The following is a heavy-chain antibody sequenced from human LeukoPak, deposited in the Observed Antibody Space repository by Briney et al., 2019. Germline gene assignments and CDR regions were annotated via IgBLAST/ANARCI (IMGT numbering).Heavy chain of an antibody. CDR2: IWYDGSNK. V-gene: IGHV3-33*01. CDR3: ARSSSWHLYYYYGMDV. CDR1: GFTFSSYG. J-gene: IGHJ6*02. Sequence: GGSLRLPCAASGFTFSSYGMHWVRQAPGKGLEWVAVIWYDGSNKYYADSVKGRFTISRDNSKNTLYLQMNSLRAEDTAVYYCARSSSWHLYYYYGMDVWGQGTTVTVSS. D-gene: IGHD6-13*01.